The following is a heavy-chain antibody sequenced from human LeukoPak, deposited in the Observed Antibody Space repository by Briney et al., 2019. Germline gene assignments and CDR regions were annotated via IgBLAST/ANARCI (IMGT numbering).Heavy chain of an antibody. CDR3: ARDSYSSSWHFDY. V-gene: IGHV4-38-2*02. CDR1: GYSISSGYY. D-gene: IGHD6-13*01. J-gene: IGHJ4*02. Sequence: SETLSLTCAVSGYSISSGYYWGWIRQPPGKGLEWIGSIYHSGSTYYNPSLKSRVTISVDTSKNQFSLKLSSVTAADTAVYYCARDSYSSSWHFDYWGQGTLVTVSS. CDR2: IYHSGST.